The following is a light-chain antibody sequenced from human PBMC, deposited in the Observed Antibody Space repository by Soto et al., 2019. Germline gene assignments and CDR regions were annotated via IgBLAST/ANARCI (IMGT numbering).Light chain of an antibody. CDR3: QQYNSYLIT. V-gene: IGKV1-5*01. J-gene: IGKJ5*01. Sequence: DIQMTQSPSTLSASVGDRVTITCRASQSISSWLAWYQQKPGKAPKLLIYDASSLESGVPSRFSGSGSGTEFTLTISSLKPDDFATYYCQQYNSYLITFGHGTRLEIK. CDR1: QSISSW. CDR2: DAS.